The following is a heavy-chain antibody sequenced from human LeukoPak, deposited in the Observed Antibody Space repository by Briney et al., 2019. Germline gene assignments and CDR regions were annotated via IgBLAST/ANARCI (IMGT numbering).Heavy chain of an antibody. CDR1: GYTLTELS. J-gene: IGHJ4*02. V-gene: IGHV1-24*01. Sequence: ASVKVSCKVSGYTLTELSMHWVRQAPGKGLEWMGGFDPEDGETIYAQKFQGRVTMTEDTSTDTAYMELSSLRSGDTAVYYCATAPRDSSGYYSDYWGQGTLVTVSS. D-gene: IGHD3-22*01. CDR2: FDPEDGET. CDR3: ATAPRDSSGYYSDY.